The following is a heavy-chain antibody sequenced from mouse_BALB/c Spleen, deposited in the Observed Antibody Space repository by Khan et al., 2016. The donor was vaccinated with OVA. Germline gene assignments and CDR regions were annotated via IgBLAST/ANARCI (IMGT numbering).Heavy chain of an antibody. J-gene: IGHJ3*01. V-gene: IGHV5-4*02. D-gene: IGHD2-13*01. CDR2: ISDGSTYT. CDR3: ARVHYGDPFSY. CDR1: GFTFSDYY. Sequence: EVELVESGGGLVQPGGSLKLSCAASGFTFSDYYMYWIRQTPEKRLEWVATISDGSTYTYYQDSVKGRFTISRDNATNSLYLQMSSLKSEDPAMYYCARVHYGDPFSYWGQGTLVTVSA.